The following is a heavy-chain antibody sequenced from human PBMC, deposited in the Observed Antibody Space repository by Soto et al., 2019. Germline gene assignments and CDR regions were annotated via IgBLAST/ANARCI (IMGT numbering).Heavy chain of an antibody. J-gene: IGHJ6*02. CDR2: IYYSGNT. D-gene: IGHD2-2*01. CDR3: ARFPSRAHYFAMAV. Sequence: TLSLTCSVSGGTINSGGYYWTLILQHPGRGLECIGYIYYSGNTYYNPSLKSRLTISLDTSENQFSMKLNSVTVADTAVYYCARFPSRAHYFAMAVWGQGTAVTVSS. CDR1: GGTINSGGYY. V-gene: IGHV4-31*03.